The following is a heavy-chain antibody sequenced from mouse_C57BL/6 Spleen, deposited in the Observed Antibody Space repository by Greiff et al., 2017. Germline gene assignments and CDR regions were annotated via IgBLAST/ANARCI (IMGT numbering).Heavy chain of an antibody. V-gene: IGHV1-4*01. Sequence: VQLQQSGAELARPGASVKMSCKASGYTFTSYTMHWVKQWPGQGLEWIGYINPSSGYTKYNQKFKDKATLTADKSSSTAYMQLSSLTSEDSAVYYCARSGLTGTFDYWGQGTTLTVSS. J-gene: IGHJ2*01. CDR2: INPSSGYT. CDR3: ARSGLTGTFDY. D-gene: IGHD4-1*01. CDR1: GYTFTSYT.